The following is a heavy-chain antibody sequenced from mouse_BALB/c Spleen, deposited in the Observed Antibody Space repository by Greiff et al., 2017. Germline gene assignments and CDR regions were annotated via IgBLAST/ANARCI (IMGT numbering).Heavy chain of an antibody. CDR3: ARRNAYAMDY. J-gene: IGHJ4*01. CDR1: GFTFSSYT. Sequence: EVKLVESGGGLVKPGGSLKLSCAASGFTFSSYTMSWVRQTPEKRLEWVATISSGGSYTYYPDSVKGRFPISRDNAKNTLYLQMTSLRSEDTAMYCCARRNAYAMDYWGQGTSVTVSS. CDR2: ISSGGSYT. V-gene: IGHV5-9-3*01.